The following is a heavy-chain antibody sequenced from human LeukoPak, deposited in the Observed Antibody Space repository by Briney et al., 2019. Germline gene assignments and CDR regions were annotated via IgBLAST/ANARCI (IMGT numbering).Heavy chain of an antibody. J-gene: IGHJ4*02. CDR1: GFIFSNYG. CDR2: ILFDGSDK. CDR3: AKEVLGYYDFWSGYYLFDY. D-gene: IGHD3-3*01. Sequence: GRSLRLSCAASGFIFSNYGIHWVRQAPGKGLEWVAVILFDGSDKYYADSVKGRFTISRDNSKNTLYLQMNSLRAEDTAVYYCAKEVLGYYDFWSGYYLFDYWGQGTLVTVSS. V-gene: IGHV3-30*18.